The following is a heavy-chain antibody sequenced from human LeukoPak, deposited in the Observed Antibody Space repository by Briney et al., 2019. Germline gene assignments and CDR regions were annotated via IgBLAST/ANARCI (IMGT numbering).Heavy chain of an antibody. CDR2: ISGSGGST. Sequence: PGGSLRLSCAASGFTFSSYAMSWVRQAPGKGLEWVSAISGSGGSTYYADSVKGRFTISRDNSKNTLYLQMNSLRAEDTAVYYCAKPPSSGSYFYYFDYWGQGTLVTVSS. CDR3: AKPPSSGSYFYYFDY. CDR1: GFTFSSYA. V-gene: IGHV3-23*01. J-gene: IGHJ4*02. D-gene: IGHD1-26*01.